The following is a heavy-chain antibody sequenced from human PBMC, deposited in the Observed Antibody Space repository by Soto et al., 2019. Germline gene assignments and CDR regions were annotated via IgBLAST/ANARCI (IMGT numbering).Heavy chain of an antibody. CDR3: ANQISLPNYYYYGMDV. D-gene: IGHD3-3*01. V-gene: IGHV3-30*18. CDR2: ISYDGSNE. Sequence: GGSLRLSCAASGFTFSSYGMHWVRQAPGKGLEWVAVISYDGSNEYYADSVKGRFTISRDNSKNTLYLQMNSLRAEDTAVYYCANQISLPNYYYYGMDVWGQGTTVTVSS. J-gene: IGHJ6*02. CDR1: GFTFSSYG.